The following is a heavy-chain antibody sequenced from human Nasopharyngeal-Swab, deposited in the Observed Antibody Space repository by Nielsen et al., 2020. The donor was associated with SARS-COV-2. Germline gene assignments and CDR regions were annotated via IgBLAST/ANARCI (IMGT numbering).Heavy chain of an antibody. D-gene: IGHD2-2*01. CDR1: GGSFSGYY. J-gene: IGHJ6*03. V-gene: IGHV4-34*01. CDR2: INHSGST. CDR3: AREVVVVPAALNYYYYMDV. Sequence: GSLRLSCAVYGGSFSGYYWSWIRQPPGTGLEWIGEINHSGSTNYKPSLKSRVTISVDTSKNQFSLKLSSVTAADTAVYYCAREVVVVPAALNYYYYMDVWGKGTTVTVSS.